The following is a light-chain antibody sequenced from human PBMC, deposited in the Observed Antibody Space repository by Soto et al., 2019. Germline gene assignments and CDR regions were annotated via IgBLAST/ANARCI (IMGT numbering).Light chain of an antibody. CDR3: SSYAGSSNV. J-gene: IGLJ1*01. Sequence: QSVLTQPPSASGSPGQSVAISCTGTSSDVGGYNYVSWYQQHPGKALKLMIYEVNKRPSEVPDRFSGSKSGNSAALTVSGLQAEDEADYYCSSYAGSSNVFGTGTKVTVL. CDR2: EVN. CDR1: SSDVGGYNY. V-gene: IGLV2-8*01.